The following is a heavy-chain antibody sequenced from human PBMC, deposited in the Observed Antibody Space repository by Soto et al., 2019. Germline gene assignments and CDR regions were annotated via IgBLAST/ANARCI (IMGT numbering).Heavy chain of an antibody. CDR2: INPNSGGT. CDR3: ARGGYSSSWLIYYYYGMGV. J-gene: IGHJ6*02. CDR1: GYTFTGYY. Sequence: QVQLVQSGAEVKKPGASVKVSCKASGYTFTGYYMHWVRQAPGQGLEWMGWINPNSGGTNYAQKFQGWVTMTRDTSISTAYMELSRLRSDDTAVYYCARGGYSSSWLIYYYYGMGVWGQGTTVTVSS. D-gene: IGHD6-13*01. V-gene: IGHV1-2*04.